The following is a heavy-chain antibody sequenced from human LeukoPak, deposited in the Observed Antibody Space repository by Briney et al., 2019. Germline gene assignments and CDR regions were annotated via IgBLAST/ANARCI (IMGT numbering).Heavy chain of an antibody. CDR1: GGSFSGYY. V-gene: IGHV4-59*01. CDR3: ARDSNGSPYWFDP. D-gene: IGHD2-15*01. J-gene: IGHJ5*02. CDR2: IYYSGST. Sequence: KPSETLSLTCAVYGGSFSGYYWAWIRQPPGKGLEWVGYIYYSGSTNYNPSLKSRVTISVDTAKDQFSLKLSSVTAADTAVYYCARDSNGSPYWFDPWGQGTLVTVSS.